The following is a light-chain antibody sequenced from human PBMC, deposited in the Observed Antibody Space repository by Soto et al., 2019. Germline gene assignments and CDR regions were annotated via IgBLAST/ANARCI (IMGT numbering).Light chain of an antibody. CDR2: WAS. CDR1: QTVLYSSNNKNY. J-gene: IGKJ4*01. V-gene: IGKV4-1*01. CDR3: KQYYSNPLN. Sequence: ILITHSPDSLAVSLGESATINFKSSQTVLYSSNNKNYLAWYQQKPGQPPKLLIYWASTRESGVPDRFSGSGSGTDFTLNIRSLQAEDVEVYYCKQYYSNPLNFGGGNXVEIK.